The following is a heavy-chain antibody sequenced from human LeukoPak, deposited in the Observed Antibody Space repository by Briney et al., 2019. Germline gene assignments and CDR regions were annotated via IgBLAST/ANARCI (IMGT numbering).Heavy chain of an antibody. Sequence: SETLSLTCSVSGDSVTKYYWSWIRQPPGKGLEWIGYVSYDGTTNYTPSLRSRVIMSVDTAINNTSLRLTSVTAADTAVYYCARLDCHGDGCYNHWGQGTLVTVSS. CDR1: GDSVTKYY. J-gene: IGHJ4*02. D-gene: IGHD2-21*01. CDR3: ARLDCHGDGCYNH. V-gene: IGHV4-59*08. CDR2: VSYDGTT.